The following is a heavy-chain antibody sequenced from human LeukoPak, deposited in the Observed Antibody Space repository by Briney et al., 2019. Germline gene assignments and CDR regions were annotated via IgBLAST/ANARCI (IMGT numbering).Heavy chain of an antibody. CDR1: GGSISSYY. D-gene: IGHD2-15*01. CDR2: IYHSGST. CDR3: ARPQYCSGGSCYGNNWFDP. V-gene: IGHV4-59*08. Sequence: SETLSLTCTVSGGSISSYYWSWIRQPPGKGLEWIGSIYHSGSTYYNPSLKSRVTISVDTSKNQFSLKLSSVTAADTAVYYCARPQYCSGGSCYGNNWFDPWGQGTLVTVSS. J-gene: IGHJ5*02.